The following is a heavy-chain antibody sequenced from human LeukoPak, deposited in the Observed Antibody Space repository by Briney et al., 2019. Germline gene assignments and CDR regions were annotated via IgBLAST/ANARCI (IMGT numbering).Heavy chain of an antibody. D-gene: IGHD6-19*01. CDR1: GFIVDDYA. Sequence: GGSLRLSCAASGFIVDDYAMYWVRQAPGKGLEWVSLISGDGGSTYYAGSVKGRFTISRDNSKNSLFLQMNSLRTEDTALYYCAKDILSEQWHDAFDIWGQGTMVTVSS. CDR2: ISGDGGST. CDR3: AKDILSEQWHDAFDI. V-gene: IGHV3-43*02. J-gene: IGHJ3*02.